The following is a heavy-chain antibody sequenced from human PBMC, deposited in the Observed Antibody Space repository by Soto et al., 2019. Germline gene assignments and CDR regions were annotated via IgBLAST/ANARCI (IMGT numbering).Heavy chain of an antibody. V-gene: IGHV3-53*04. CDR3: LRGRYGSQIH. Sequence: GGSLRLSCAAFGFTVSDNYMSWVRQAPGKRLEWVSVIYSGGATHYAASVKGRFTISSHSSQNTLFLQMNSLRTEDTATYYCLRGRYGSQIHWGQGTKVTVSS. CDR2: IYSGGAT. J-gene: IGHJ4*02. D-gene: IGHD3-10*01. CDR1: GFTVSDNY.